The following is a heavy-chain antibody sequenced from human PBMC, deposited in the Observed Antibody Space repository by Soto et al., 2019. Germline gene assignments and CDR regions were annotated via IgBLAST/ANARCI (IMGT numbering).Heavy chain of an antibody. V-gene: IGHV1-18*01. CDR3: ARVGGSHLRPLET. D-gene: IGHD3-16*02. Sequence: QALLEQSGPEVKKPGDSVRISCWLYDSVFVTSVITWLRQAPRQGLQLMGWISANDGGTLSAMKFTDRILMSTDPMRNIALLQLWDVTSDDSAVYFWARVGGSHLRPLETWAHGTPVTVSS. CDR1: DSVFVTSV. J-gene: IGHJ4*01. CDR2: ISANDGGT.